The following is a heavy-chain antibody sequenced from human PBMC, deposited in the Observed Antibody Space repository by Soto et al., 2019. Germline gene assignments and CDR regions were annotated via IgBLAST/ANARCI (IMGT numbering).Heavy chain of an antibody. J-gene: IGHJ4*02. CDR2: IYYSGST. Sequence: SETLSPTCTVSGGSISSSSYYWGWIRQPPGKGLEWIGSIYYSGSTYYNPSLKSRVTISVDTSKNQFSLKLSSVTAADTAVYYCARHRPYFKKWGQGTLVTVSS. V-gene: IGHV4-39*01. CDR3: ARHRPYFKK. CDR1: GGSISSSSYY. D-gene: IGHD3-9*01.